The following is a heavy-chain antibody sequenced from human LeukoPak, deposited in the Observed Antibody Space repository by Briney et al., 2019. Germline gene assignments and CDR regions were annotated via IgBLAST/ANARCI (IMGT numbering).Heavy chain of an antibody. Sequence: GGSLRLSCAASVFTFSIYSMNGVPDARGKGLEWGLSITISSTYIYYTDSVKGRFTISRDNAKNSLYLHMNTLRGQNTGVFYCARDRAHITSDYWGQGTLVTVSS. D-gene: IGHD3-10*01. CDR2: ITISSTYI. CDR1: VFTFSIYS. J-gene: IGHJ4*02. V-gene: IGHV3-21*01. CDR3: ARDRAHITSDY.